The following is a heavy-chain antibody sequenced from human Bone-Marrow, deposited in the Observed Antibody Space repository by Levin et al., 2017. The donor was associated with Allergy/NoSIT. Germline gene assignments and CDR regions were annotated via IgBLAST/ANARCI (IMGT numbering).Heavy chain of an antibody. J-gene: IGHJ3*02. D-gene: IGHD2-15*01. V-gene: IGHV4-61*01. CDR3: ARDPVVVLAFDI. CDR2: IFYTGST. Sequence: SQTLSLTCTVSGGSVSSGSDYWSWIRQPPGKGLEWIGYIFYTGSTDYNPSLKSRVTISLDTSKNQFSLKLTSVTAADTAVYYCARDPVVVLAFDIWGQGKMVTVSS. CDR1: GGSVSSGSDY.